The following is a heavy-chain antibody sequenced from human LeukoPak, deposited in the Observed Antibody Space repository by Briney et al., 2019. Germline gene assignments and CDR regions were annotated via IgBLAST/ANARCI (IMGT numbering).Heavy chain of an antibody. CDR2: IYYSGST. J-gene: IGHJ4*02. CDR1: GGSVSSGSYY. CDR3: ARAYCSRTSCYIDY. D-gene: IGHD2-2*02. Sequence: SETLSLTCTVSGGSVSSGSYYWSWIRQPPGKGLDWIGYIYYSGSTNYNPSLKSRVTITVDTSRTRFSLKVSSVTAADTAVYYCARAYCSRTSCYIDYWGQGALVTVSS. V-gene: IGHV4-61*01.